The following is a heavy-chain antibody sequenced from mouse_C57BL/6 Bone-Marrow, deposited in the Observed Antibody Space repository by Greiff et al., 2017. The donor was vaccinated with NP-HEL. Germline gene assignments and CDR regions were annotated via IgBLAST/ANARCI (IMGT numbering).Heavy chain of an antibody. CDR3: ARADGYYVGY. Sequence: ESGPGLVKPSQSLSLTCSVTGYSITSGYYWNWIRQFPGNKLEWMGYISYDGSNNYNPSLKNRISITRDTSTNQFFLKLNSVTTEDTATYYCARADGYYVGYWGQGTTLTVSS. CDR1: GYSITSGYY. V-gene: IGHV3-6*01. CDR2: ISYDGSN. J-gene: IGHJ2*01. D-gene: IGHD2-3*01.